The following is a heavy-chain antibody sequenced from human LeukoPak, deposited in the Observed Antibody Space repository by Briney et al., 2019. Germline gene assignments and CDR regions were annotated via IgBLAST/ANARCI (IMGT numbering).Heavy chain of an antibody. D-gene: IGHD6-6*01. CDR3: ARTIGIAARADY. CDR2: ININTANP. CDR1: GFTFTSYA. J-gene: IGHJ4*02. Sequence: ASVNVSCKASGFTFTSYAINWVRQAPGQGVEGMGWININTANPTYAQGFTGRFVFSLDTSVSTAYLQISSLKAEATAVYYCARTIGIAARADYWGQGTLVTVSS. V-gene: IGHV7-4-1*02.